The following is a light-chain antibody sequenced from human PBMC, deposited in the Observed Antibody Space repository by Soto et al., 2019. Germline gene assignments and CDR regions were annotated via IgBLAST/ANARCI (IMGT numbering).Light chain of an antibody. J-gene: IGKJ1*01. CDR2: GAS. CDR3: QQYGSSPQT. CDR1: QNVSRSN. Sequence: EIVLTQSPGTLSLSPGERATLSCRASQNVSRSNLAWYQQKPGQAPRLVIYGASSRATGVPGRFSGGGSGTDFTLTINRLEPEDFAVYYCQQYGSSPQTFGQGTKVDIK. V-gene: IGKV3-20*01.